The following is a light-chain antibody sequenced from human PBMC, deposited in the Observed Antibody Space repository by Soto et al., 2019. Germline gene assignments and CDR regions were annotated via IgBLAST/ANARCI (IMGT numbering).Light chain of an antibody. J-gene: IGKJ1*01. V-gene: IGKV3-20*01. Sequence: EIVLTQSPGTLSLSPGERATLSCRASQSISSNYVAWYQQKPGQAPRLLIYDASTRATGIPNRYSGSGSGTDFTLTISRLEPEDLAVFYCHQYGDSPTFGQGTKVEIK. CDR2: DAS. CDR3: HQYGDSPT. CDR1: QSISSNY.